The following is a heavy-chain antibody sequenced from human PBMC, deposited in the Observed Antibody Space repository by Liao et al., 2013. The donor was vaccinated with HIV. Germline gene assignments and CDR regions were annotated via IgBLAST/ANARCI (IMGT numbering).Heavy chain of an antibody. CDR2: INHNGNT. J-gene: IGHJ3*01. CDR3: AGSRLTWVRGFDL. CDR1: GGTFSGYY. D-gene: IGHD1-26*01. Sequence: QVPLQQWGAGLLKPSETLSLTCAVYGGTFSGYYWSWIRQSPEKGLEWIGEINHNGNTHYNPSLRSRVTISVDASKNQFSLSLTSVTAADTAVYYCAGSRLTWVRGFDLWGQGTMVTVSS. V-gene: IGHV4-34*02.